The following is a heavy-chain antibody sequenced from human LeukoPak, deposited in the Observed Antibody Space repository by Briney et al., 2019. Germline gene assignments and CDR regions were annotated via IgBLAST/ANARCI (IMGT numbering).Heavy chain of an antibody. Sequence: GGPLRLSCAASGFTFSDYYMSWIRQAPGKGLEWVSYISSSGSTIYYADSVKGRFTISRDNAKNSLYLQMNSLRAEDTAVYYCARAEVPGAIKSGAFDIWGQGTMVTVSS. CDR2: ISSSGSTI. CDR1: GFTFSDYY. CDR3: ARAEVPGAIKSGAFDI. D-gene: IGHD2-2*01. J-gene: IGHJ3*02. V-gene: IGHV3-11*04.